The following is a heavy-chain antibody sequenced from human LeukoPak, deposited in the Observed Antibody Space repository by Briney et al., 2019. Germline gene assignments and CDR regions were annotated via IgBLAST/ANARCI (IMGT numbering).Heavy chain of an antibody. V-gene: IGHV3-30-3*02. D-gene: IGHD3-3*01. Sequence: SGGSLRLSCAASGFTVSVYAMHWVRQAPGKGLEWVAVMSYDGSNEYYADSVKGRFTISRDNSKNTLYLQMNSLRAEDTAVYYCAKSSSITIFGVVILNDYWGQGTLVTVSS. CDR3: AKSSSITIFGVVILNDY. J-gene: IGHJ4*02. CDR1: GFTVSVYA. CDR2: MSYDGSNE.